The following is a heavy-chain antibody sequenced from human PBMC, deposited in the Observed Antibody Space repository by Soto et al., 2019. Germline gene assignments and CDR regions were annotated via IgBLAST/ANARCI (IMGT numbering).Heavy chain of an antibody. Sequence: GESLKISCKGSGYSFAGYWITWVRQKPGKGLEWMGRIDPSDSQTYYSPSLRGHATISATKSITTVFLQWGSLRASDTAMYYCARQIYDSDTGPNFQYYFDSWGQGTPVTVSS. V-gene: IGHV5-10-1*01. D-gene: IGHD3-22*01. J-gene: IGHJ4*02. CDR1: GYSFAGYW. CDR2: IDPSDSQT. CDR3: ARQIYDSDTGPNFQYYFDS.